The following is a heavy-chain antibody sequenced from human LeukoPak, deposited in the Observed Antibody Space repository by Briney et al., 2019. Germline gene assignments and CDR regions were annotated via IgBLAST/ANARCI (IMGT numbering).Heavy chain of an antibody. Sequence: PGGSLRLSCEASGFTFIRYWMHWVRQAPGKGLVWVSRIKSDGKTNYADSVKGRFTISRDNAKNTVSLQMDSLRAEDTGVYYCARAPSEVGGYYPEYFRHWGQGTLVTVFS. CDR1: GFTFIRYW. V-gene: IGHV3-74*01. D-gene: IGHD3-22*01. CDR3: ARAPSEVGGYYPEYFRH. CDR2: IKSDGKT. J-gene: IGHJ1*01.